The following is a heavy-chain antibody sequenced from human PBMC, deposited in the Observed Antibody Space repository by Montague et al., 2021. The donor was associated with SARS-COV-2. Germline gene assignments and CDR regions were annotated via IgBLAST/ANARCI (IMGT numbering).Heavy chain of an antibody. CDR2: IYYMSKWYS. Sequence: CAISGDSVSSNSVAWSWIRQSPPTGLEWLGRIYYMSKWYSDYAXXVRGRLTVNPDASKNEFSLELNYVTPEDTAVYYCVRYSGWFYFDFWGQGTLVTVYS. CDR3: VRYSGWFYFDF. CDR1: GDSVSSNSVA. V-gene: IGHV6-1*01. J-gene: IGHJ4*02. D-gene: IGHD6-19*01.